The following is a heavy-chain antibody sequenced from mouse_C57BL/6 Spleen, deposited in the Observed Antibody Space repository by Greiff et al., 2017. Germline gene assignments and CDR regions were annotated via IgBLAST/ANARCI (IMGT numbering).Heavy chain of an antibody. Sequence: QVQLQQSGPELVKPGASVKISCKASGYAFSSSWMNWVKQRPGKGLEWIGRIYPGDGDTNYNGKFKGKATLTADKSSSTAYMQLSSLTSEDSAVYFCARSTGVGLDYWGQGTTLTVSS. CDR2: IYPGDGDT. J-gene: IGHJ2*01. V-gene: IGHV1-82*01. CDR1: GYAFSSSW. CDR3: ARSTGVGLDY. D-gene: IGHD2-1*01.